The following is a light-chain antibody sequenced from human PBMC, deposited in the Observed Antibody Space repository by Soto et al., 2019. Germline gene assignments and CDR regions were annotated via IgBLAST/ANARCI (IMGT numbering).Light chain of an antibody. CDR2: AAS. CDR1: QSVAGSS. CDR3: QQYDKWPRT. J-gene: IGKJ1*01. Sequence: EIMLTQSPGTLSLSPGDRATLSCRASQSVAGSSLAWYQQKPAQAPRLLIYAASNRATGIPARFSGSGSGTDFSLIISSLQSEDFAVYYCQQYDKWPRTFGQGTKVEIK. V-gene: IGKV3-20*01.